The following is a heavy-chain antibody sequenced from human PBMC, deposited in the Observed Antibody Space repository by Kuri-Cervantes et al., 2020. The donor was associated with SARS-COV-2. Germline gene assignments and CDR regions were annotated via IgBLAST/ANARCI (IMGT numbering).Heavy chain of an antibody. V-gene: IGHV1-69*04. CDR1: GGTFSSYA. Sequence: SVKVSCKASGGTFSSYAISWVRQAPGQGLEWMGRIIPILGTANYAQKFQGRVTITADKSTSTAYMELSSLRSEDTAVYYCARGSSSWFPYYYFDYWGQGTRGTVSS. CDR3: ARGSSSWFPYYYFDY. CDR2: IIPILGTA. J-gene: IGHJ4*02. D-gene: IGHD6-13*01.